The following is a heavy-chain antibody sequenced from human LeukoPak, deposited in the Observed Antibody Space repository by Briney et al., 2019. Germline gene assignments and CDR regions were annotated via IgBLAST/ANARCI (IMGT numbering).Heavy chain of an antibody. CDR3: ARVAGGGHRRWSGYYKGYYYYYYMDV. CDR2: IYYSGST. Sequence: PSETLSLTCTVSGGSISSSSYYWGWIRQPPGKGLEWIGSIYYSGSTYYNPSLKSRVTISVDPSKNQFSLKLSSVTAADTAVYYCARVAGGGHRRWSGYYKGYYYYYYMDVWGKGTTVTVSS. D-gene: IGHD3-3*01. J-gene: IGHJ6*03. V-gene: IGHV4-39*07. CDR1: GGSISSSSYY.